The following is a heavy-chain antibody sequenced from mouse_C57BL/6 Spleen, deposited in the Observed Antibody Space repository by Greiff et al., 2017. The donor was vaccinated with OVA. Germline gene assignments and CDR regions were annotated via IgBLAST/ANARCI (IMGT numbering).Heavy chain of an antibody. D-gene: IGHD2-3*01. CDR3: ARSGDGYYVSYYAMDY. CDR2: IYPGGGYT. Sequence: VQLQESGAELVRPGTSVKMSCKASGYTFTNYWIGWAKQRPGHGLEWIGDIYPGGGYTNYNEKFKGKATLTADKSSSTAYMQFSSLTSEDSAIYSCARSGDGYYVSYYAMDYWGQGTSVTVSS. V-gene: IGHV1-63*01. J-gene: IGHJ4*01. CDR1: GYTFTNYW.